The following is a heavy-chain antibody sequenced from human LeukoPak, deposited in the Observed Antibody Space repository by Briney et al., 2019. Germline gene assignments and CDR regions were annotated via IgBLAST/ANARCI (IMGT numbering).Heavy chain of an antibody. J-gene: IGHJ4*02. D-gene: IGHD6-19*01. CDR3: ARDWQWRGGYYFDY. Sequence: SDTLSLTCTVSGGSISSYYWRWIRQPAGKGLEWIGRIYTSGSTNYNPSLKSRVTMSVDTSKNQFSLKLSSVTAADTAVYYCARDWQWRGGYYFDYWGQGTLVTVSS. CDR1: GGSISSYY. CDR2: IYTSGST. V-gene: IGHV4-4*07.